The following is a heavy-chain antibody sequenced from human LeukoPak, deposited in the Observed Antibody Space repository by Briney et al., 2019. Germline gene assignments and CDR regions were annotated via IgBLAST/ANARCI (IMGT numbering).Heavy chain of an antibody. V-gene: IGHV4-59*08. J-gene: IGHJ4*02. CDR1: GGSISSYF. D-gene: IGHD3/OR15-3a*01. CDR3: ARQTGSGLFILP. Sequence: SETLSLTCSVSGGSISSYFWSWIRQPPGKGLEWIGYIYYSGSTNYNPSLKSRVTISVDTSKNQISLRLTSVTATDTAIYYCARQTGSGLFILPGGQGTLVTVSS. CDR2: IYYSGST.